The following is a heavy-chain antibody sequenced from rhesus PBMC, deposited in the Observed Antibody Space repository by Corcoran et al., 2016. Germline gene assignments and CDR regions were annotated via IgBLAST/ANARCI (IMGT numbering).Heavy chain of an antibody. D-gene: IGHD3-3*01. CDR1: GYSISSNY. V-gene: IGHV4S14*01. J-gene: IGHJ6*01. Sequence: QVQLQESGPGLVKPSETLSLTCAVSGYSISSNYWNWIRQPPGKGLEWIGSIYGSGGSNYHTPSLRSRVTLAVDTSKNQFSLKLSSVTAADTAVYYCARDRPHYNIWTGYYYYGLDSWGQGVVVTVSS. CDR2: IYGSGGSN. CDR3: ARDRPHYNIWTGYYYYGLDS.